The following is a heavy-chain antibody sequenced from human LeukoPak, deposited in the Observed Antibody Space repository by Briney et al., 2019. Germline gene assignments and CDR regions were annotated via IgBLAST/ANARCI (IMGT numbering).Heavy chain of an antibody. Sequence: ASVKVSCKASGYTSTSYYMHWVRQAPGQGLEWMGIINPSGGSTSYAQKFQGRVTMTRDTSTSTVYMELSSLRSEDTAVYYCARDQHPNYYGSGSLRHDAFDIWGQGTMVTVSS. CDR3: ARDQHPNYYGSGSLRHDAFDI. V-gene: IGHV1-46*01. CDR2: INPSGGST. CDR1: GYTSTSYY. D-gene: IGHD3-10*01. J-gene: IGHJ3*02.